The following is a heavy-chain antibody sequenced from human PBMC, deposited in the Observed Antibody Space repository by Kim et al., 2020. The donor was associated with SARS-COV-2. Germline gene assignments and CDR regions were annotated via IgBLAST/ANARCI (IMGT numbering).Heavy chain of an antibody. D-gene: IGHD3-3*01. V-gene: IGHV3-23*01. CDR2: ISGSGGST. CDR1: GFTFSSYA. CDR3: AKLGGVDYDFWSGFSPAYYGMDV. Sequence: GGSLRLSCAASGFTFSSYAMSWVRQAPGKGLEWVSAISGSGGSTYYADSVKGRLTISRDNSKNTLYLQMNSLRAEDTAVYYCAKLGGVDYDFWSGFSPAYYGMDVWGQGTTVTVSS. J-gene: IGHJ6*02.